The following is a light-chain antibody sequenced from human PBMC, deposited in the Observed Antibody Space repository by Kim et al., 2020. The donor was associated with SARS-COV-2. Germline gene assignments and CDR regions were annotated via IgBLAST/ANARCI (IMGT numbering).Light chain of an antibody. Sequence: EIVLTQSPGTLSLSPGERATLSCRASQSISSRYFAWYQQKPGQTPRLLIYGASIRATGIPDRFSGSGSGTDFTLTISRLEPEDFAVFYCQQYGSSPRTFGQGTKLEI. V-gene: IGKV3-20*01. CDR1: QSISSRY. CDR3: QQYGSSPRT. CDR2: GAS. J-gene: IGKJ2*01.